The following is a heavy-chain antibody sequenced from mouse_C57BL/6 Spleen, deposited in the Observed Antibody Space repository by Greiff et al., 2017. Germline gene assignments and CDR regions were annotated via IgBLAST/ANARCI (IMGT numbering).Heavy chain of an antibody. V-gene: IGHV3-6*01. Sequence: EVKLVESGPGLVKPSQSLSLTCSVTGYSITSGYYWNWIRQFPGNKLEWMGYISYDGSNNYNPSLKNRISITRDTSKNQFFLKLNSVTTEDTDTYYCAGLIYYAMEYWGQGTSVTVSS. CDR2: ISYDGSN. CDR1: GYSITSGYY. CDR3: AGLIYYAMEY. J-gene: IGHJ4*01. D-gene: IGHD3-1*01.